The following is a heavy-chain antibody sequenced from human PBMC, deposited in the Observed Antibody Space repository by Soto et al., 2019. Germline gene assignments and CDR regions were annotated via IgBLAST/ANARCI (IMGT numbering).Heavy chain of an antibody. J-gene: IGHJ3*02. V-gene: IGHV1-3*01. CDR2: INAGNRNT. Sequence: QVHLVQSGAEVKKPGASVKVSCKASGYTFTNYAIHWVRQAPGQRLEWMGWINAGNRNTEYSQKFQGRIIMTKDTSANTAHMELRSLTSEDKAVYYCARGYDYVWGSYRSDAFDIWGQGTMVTVSS. CDR1: GYTFTNYA. CDR3: ARGYDYVWGSYRSDAFDI. D-gene: IGHD3-16*02.